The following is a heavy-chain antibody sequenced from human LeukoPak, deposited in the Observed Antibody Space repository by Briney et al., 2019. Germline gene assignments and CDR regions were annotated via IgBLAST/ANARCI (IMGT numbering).Heavy chain of an antibody. V-gene: IGHV4-31*03. CDR1: GDSISSGGHY. J-gene: IGHJ6*02. Sequence: SETLPLTCTVSGDSISSGGHYWSWIRQHPGKGLEWIGYIYYSGSTYYNPSLKSRVTISVDTSKIQFSLKLNSVTAADTAVYYCARDHGYNGIDVWGQGTTVTVSS. CDR2: IYYSGST. CDR3: ARDHGYNGIDV.